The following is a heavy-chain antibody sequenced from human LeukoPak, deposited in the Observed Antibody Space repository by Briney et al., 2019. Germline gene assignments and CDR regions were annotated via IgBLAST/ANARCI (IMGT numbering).Heavy chain of an antibody. D-gene: IGHD2-21*02. J-gene: IGHJ4*02. V-gene: IGHV4-61*02. CDR1: GGSINSGSYS. CDR3: ARVGGGADWERPFDY. CDR2: IYTSGST. Sequence: SETLSLTCTVSGGSINSGSYSWSWIRQPAGKGLEWIGRIYTSGSTNYNPSLKSRVTMSVDTSKNQFSLKLSSVTAADTAVYYCARVGGGADWERPFDYWGQGTLVTVSP.